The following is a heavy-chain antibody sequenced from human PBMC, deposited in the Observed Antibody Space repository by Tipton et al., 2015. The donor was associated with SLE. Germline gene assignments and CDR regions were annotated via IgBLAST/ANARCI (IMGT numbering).Heavy chain of an antibody. J-gene: IGHJ3*02. CDR3: AKDYRAFDI. Sequence: SLRLSCAASGFTFSNHAMHWVRQGPGKGLEWVAFIRYDGSNKYYADSVKGRFTISRDNSKNTLYLQMNSLRAEDTAVYYCAKDYRAFDIWGQGTMVTVSS. CDR2: IRYDGSNK. CDR1: GFTFSNHA. D-gene: IGHD3-16*02. V-gene: IGHV3-30*02.